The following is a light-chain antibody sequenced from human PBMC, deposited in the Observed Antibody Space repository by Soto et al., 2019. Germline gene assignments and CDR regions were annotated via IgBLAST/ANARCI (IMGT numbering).Light chain of an antibody. CDR2: DAS. V-gene: IGKV3-11*01. CDR1: QSVSSY. Sequence: EIVLTQSPGTLSLSPGERATLSCRASQSVSSYLAWYQQKPGQAPGLLIYDASNRATGIPARFSGSGSGTDFILTISSLEPEDFAVYYCQHYGSSLTFAGRTKVEIK. CDR3: QHYGSSLT. J-gene: IGKJ4*01.